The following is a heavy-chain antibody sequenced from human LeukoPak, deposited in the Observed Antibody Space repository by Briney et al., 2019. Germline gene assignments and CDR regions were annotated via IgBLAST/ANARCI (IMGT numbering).Heavy chain of an antibody. CDR1: GVSISSYY. J-gene: IGHJ4*02. D-gene: IGHD6-19*01. Sequence: SETLSLTCTVSGVSISSYYWSWIRQPPGKGLEWIGYIYYSGSTNYNPSLKSRVTISVDTSKNQFSLKLSSVTAADTAVYYCARGGGAAGTPYNPYDYWGQGTLVTVSS. CDR3: ARGGGAAGTPYNPYDY. V-gene: IGHV4-59*01. CDR2: IYYSGST.